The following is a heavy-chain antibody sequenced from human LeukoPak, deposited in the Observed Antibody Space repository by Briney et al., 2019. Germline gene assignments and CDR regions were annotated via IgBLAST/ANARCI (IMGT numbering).Heavy chain of an antibody. CDR3: ARVLDLSKRGLDAFDI. V-gene: IGHV4-59*01. Sequence: SETLSLTCTVSGGSISSYFWSWIRQPPGKGLEWIGYVYYSGSTNYNPSLKSRVTISVDTSKKQFSLKLSSAAAADTAVYYCARVLDLSKRGLDAFDIWGQGTMVTVPS. CDR2: VYYSGST. J-gene: IGHJ3*02. D-gene: IGHD3-16*01. CDR1: GGSISSYF.